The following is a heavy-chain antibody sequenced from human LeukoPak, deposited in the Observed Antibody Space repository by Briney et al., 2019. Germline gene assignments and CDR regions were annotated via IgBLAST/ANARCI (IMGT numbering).Heavy chain of an antibody. V-gene: IGHV3-23*01. CDR2: TSENADKT. D-gene: IGHD1-14*01. CDR1: GFTFNSAA. Sequence: SGGSLRLSCAASGFTFNSAAMHWVRQAPGKRLEWVSGTSENADKTFYADSVKGRFTNSRDNTQDTLYLQMNSLRVEDTAMYYCATRRTGRNDFDSWGQGTLVTVSS. J-gene: IGHJ4*02. CDR3: ATRRTGRNDFDS.